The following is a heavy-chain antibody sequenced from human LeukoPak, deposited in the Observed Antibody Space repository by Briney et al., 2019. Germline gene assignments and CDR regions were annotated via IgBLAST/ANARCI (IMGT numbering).Heavy chain of an antibody. J-gene: IGHJ6*02. CDR2: IYTSGST. V-gene: IGHV4-61*02. CDR3: ARDARGYYGMDV. CDR1: GCSISSGSYY. Sequence: SQTLSLTCTVSGCSISSGSYYWSWIRQPAGKGLEWIGRIYTSGSTNYNPSLKSRVTISVDTSKNQFSLKLSSVTAADTAVYYCARDARGYYGMDVWGQGTTVTVSS.